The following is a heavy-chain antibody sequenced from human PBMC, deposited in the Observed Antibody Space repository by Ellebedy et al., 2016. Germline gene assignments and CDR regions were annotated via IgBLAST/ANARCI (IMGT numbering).Heavy chain of an antibody. CDR3: AKEERYFDWLSFDD. Sequence: GESLKISCAASGFTFSSYAMSWVRQAPGKGLEWVSAISGSGGSTYYADSVKGRFTISRDNSKNTLYLQMNSLRAEDTAVYYCAKEERYFDWLSFDDWGQGTLVTVSS. V-gene: IGHV3-23*01. D-gene: IGHD3-9*01. CDR2: ISGSGGST. CDR1: GFTFSSYA. J-gene: IGHJ4*02.